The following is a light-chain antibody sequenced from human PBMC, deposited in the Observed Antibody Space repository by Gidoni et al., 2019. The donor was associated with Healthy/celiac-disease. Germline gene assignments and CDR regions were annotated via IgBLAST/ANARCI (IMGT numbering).Light chain of an antibody. Sequence: DIQMTQSPSSLSASVGDRVTITRRASQSISSYLKWYQQKTGKAPKLLIYAASSLQSGVPSRFSGSGSGTDFTLTISSLQPEDFVTYYCQQSDSTPPTFGPGTTVDFK. V-gene: IGKV1-39*01. J-gene: IGKJ3*01. CDR3: QQSDSTPPT. CDR2: AAS. CDR1: QSISSY.